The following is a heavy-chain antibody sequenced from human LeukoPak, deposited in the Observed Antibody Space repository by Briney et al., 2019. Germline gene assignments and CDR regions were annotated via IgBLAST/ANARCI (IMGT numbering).Heavy chain of an antibody. D-gene: IGHD3-22*01. J-gene: IGHJ4*02. CDR1: GFTFSSYE. Sequence: GGSLRLSCAASGFTFSSYEMNWVRQAPGEGLEWVSYTSSSGSTIYYADSVKGRFTISRDNAKNSLYLQMNSLRAEDTAVYYCAAGAHYYDSSGYAYWGQGTLVTVSS. V-gene: IGHV3-48*03. CDR3: AAGAHYYDSSGYAY. CDR2: TSSSGSTI.